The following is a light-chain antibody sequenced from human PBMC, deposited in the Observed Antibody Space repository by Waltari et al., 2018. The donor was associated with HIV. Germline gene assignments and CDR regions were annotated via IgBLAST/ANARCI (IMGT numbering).Light chain of an antibody. CDR3: GTWDSSLSAGV. V-gene: IGLV1-51*02. Sequence: QPPSMSAAPGQQVTISCSGSNSNIGNNYVSWYQQSPGTAPKLLIFENNKRPSGIPDRFSGSKFGTSATLGITGLKTGDEADYYCGTWDSSLSAGVFGGGTKLTVV. CDR2: ENN. J-gene: IGLJ2*01. CDR1: NSNIGNNY.